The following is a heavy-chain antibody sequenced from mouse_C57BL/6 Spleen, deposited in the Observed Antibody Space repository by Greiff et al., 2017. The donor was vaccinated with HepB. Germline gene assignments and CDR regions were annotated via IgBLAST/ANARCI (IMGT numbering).Heavy chain of an antibody. V-gene: IGHV1-7*01. CDR3: ARCPPRYAMDY. J-gene: IGHJ4*01. CDR2: INPSSGYT. Sequence: VQLQQSGAELAKPGASVKLSCKASGYTFTSYWMHWVKQRPGQGLEWIGYINPSSGYTKYNQKFKDKATLTADKSSSTAYMQLIRLQYEDSAVYYCARCPPRYAMDYWGQGTSVTVSS. CDR1: GYTFTSYW.